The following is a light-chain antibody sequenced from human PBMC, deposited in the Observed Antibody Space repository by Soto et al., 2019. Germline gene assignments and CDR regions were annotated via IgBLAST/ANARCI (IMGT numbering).Light chain of an antibody. J-gene: IGKJ1*01. Sequence: EIVLTQSPATLSLSPGERATLSCRASQSVSSYLAWYQQKPGQAPRLLIYDASNRATGIPARFSGSGSGTDFTLTISSLEPEDFAVYYCQQRSHWPPWTFGQGTKVVIK. V-gene: IGKV3-11*01. CDR1: QSVSSY. CDR3: QQRSHWPPWT. CDR2: DAS.